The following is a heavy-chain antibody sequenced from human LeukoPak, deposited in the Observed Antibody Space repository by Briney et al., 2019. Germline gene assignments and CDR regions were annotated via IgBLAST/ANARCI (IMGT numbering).Heavy chain of an antibody. J-gene: IGHJ5*02. CDR2: IYPGDSDT. V-gene: IGHV5-51*01. CDR3: ARLGQTLLEWSRDCCNWFDP. D-gene: IGHD3-3*01. Sequence: GKSLKISCKGSGYSFTSYWIGWVRQMPGKGLEWMGIIYPGDSDTRYSRSFQGQVTISADKSISTAYLQWSRLKASDTAKYYCARLGQTLLEWSRDCCNWFDPWGQGTLVTVSS. CDR1: GYSFTSYW.